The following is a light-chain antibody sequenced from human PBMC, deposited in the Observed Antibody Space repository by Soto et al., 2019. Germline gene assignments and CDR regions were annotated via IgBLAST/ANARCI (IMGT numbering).Light chain of an antibody. V-gene: IGLV2-11*01. CDR1: NSDVGGYNY. CDR2: DVS. CDR3: CSYAGSYTGV. Sequence: QSALTQPRSVSGSPGQSVTISCTGTNSDVGGYNYVSWYQQHPGKAPKLKIYDVSKRPSGVPDRFSGSKSGNTASLTISGLQAEDEADYYCCSYAGSYTGVFGGGTKVTVL. J-gene: IGLJ3*02.